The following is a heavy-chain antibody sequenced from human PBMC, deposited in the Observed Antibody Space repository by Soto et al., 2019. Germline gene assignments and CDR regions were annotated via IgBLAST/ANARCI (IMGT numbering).Heavy chain of an antibody. J-gene: IGHJ4*02. CDR1: GFTFSSYA. V-gene: IGHV3-30-3*01. CDR2: ISYDGSNK. Sequence: GGSLRLSCAASGFTFSSYAMHWVRQAPGKGLEWVAVISYDGSNKYYADSVKGRFTISRDNSKNTLYLQMNSLRAEDTAVYYCAKDYDYGDYAADYWGQGTLVTVSS. D-gene: IGHD4-17*01. CDR3: AKDYDYGDYAADY.